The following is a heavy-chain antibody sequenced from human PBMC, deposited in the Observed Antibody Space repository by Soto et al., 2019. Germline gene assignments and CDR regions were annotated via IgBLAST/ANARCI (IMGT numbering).Heavy chain of an antibody. CDR3: AKAPSAGYCSGGSCSFIYFQH. D-gene: IGHD2-15*01. CDR2: ISYDGSNK. J-gene: IGHJ1*01. Sequence: GGSLRLSCAASGFTFSSYGMHWVRQAPGKGLEWVAVISYDGSNKYYADSVKGRFTISRDNSKNTLYLQMNSLRAEDTAVYYCAKAPSAGYCSGGSCSFIYFQHWGQGTLVTVSS. CDR1: GFTFSSYG. V-gene: IGHV3-30*18.